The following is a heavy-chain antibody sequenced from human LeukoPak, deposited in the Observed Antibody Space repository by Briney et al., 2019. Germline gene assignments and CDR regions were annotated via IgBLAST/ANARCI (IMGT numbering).Heavy chain of an antibody. CDR2: IYSGGST. J-gene: IGHJ4*02. V-gene: IGHV3-53*01. Sequence: PGGSLRLSCAASGLTVSSNYMSWVRQAPGKGLEWVSVIYSGGSTYYADSVKGRFTISRDNSKNTLYLQMNSLRAEDTAVYYCARGSPGGLRFLEWSGYYFDYWGQGTLVTVSS. CDR1: GLTVSSNY. D-gene: IGHD3-3*01. CDR3: ARGSPGGLRFLEWSGYYFDY.